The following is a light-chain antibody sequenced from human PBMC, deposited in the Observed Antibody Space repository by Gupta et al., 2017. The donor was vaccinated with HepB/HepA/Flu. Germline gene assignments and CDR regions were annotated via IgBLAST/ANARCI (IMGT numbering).Light chain of an antibody. J-gene: IGKJ1*01. CDR2: GAS. CDR1: QTFFYRSNDRNY. V-gene: IGKV4-1*01. CDR3: HQYISSPRT. Sequence: IVMTLSPDPPTVSLREGATVNGKSSQTFFYRSNDRNYLAWYQQKPGQPPRLLIYGASTRESGVPDRFSDSGSGTEFTLTISSLQAEDFAVYYCHQYISSPRTFGQGTKVEIK.